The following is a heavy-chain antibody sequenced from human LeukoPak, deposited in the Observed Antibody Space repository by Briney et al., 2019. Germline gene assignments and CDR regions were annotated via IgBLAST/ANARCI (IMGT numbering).Heavy chain of an antibody. CDR3: AKDLGHMVSYYYHGMDV. V-gene: IGHV3-74*01. J-gene: IGHJ6*02. D-gene: IGHD1-14*01. CDR1: GFTFSSYW. Sequence: GGSLRLSCAASGFTFSSYWMHWVRQAPGKGLVWVSRINSDGSSTSYADSVKGRFTISRDNAKNTLYLQMNSLRAEDTAVYYCAKDLGHMVSYYYHGMDVWGQGTTVTVS. CDR2: INSDGSST.